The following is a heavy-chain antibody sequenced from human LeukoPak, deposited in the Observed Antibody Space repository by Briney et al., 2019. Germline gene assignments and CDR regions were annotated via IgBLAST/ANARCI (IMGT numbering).Heavy chain of an antibody. V-gene: IGHV4-4*09. CDR1: GASNNSYY. CDR2: THPSGNT. CDR3: ARKAPKKGWFDP. J-gene: IGHJ5*02. Sequence: SETLSLTCTVSGASNNSYYWSWIRQPPGKGLEWIGYTHPSGNTNYSPSLKSRVTISMDTSTNQFSLKLKSVTAADTAVYFCARKAPKKGWFDPWGQGTLITVSS.